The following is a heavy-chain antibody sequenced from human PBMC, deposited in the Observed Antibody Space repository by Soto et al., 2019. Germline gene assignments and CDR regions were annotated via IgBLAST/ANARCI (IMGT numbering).Heavy chain of an antibody. CDR3: ARDVYSNYVFDY. Sequence: GGSLRLSCAASGFTFSSYGMHWVRQAPGKGLEWVAVIWYDGSNKYYADSVKGRFAISRDNSKNTLYLQMNSLRAEDTAVYYCARDVYSNYVFDYWGQGTLVTVS. J-gene: IGHJ4*02. CDR2: IWYDGSNK. V-gene: IGHV3-33*01. CDR1: GFTFSSYG. D-gene: IGHD4-4*01.